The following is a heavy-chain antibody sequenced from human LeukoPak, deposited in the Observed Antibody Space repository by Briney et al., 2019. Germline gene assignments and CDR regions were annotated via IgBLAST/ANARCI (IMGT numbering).Heavy chain of an antibody. CDR1: GFIVSTNY. Sequence: GGSLRLSCAASGFIVSTNYMSWVRQAPGKGLEWVSVLYSGGTTYYADSVKGRFTISRDNSKNTLYLQMNSLRAEDTAVYYCAMDSSWLPLKFDYWGQGTLVTVSS. J-gene: IGHJ4*02. CDR2: LYSGGTT. V-gene: IGHV3-66*01. D-gene: IGHD5-24*01. CDR3: AMDSSWLPLKFDY.